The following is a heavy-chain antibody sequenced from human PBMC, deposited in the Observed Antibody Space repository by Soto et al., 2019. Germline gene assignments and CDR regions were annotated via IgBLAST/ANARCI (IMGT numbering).Heavy chain of an antibody. CDR3: AGEIAAAGPLYNFYFDY. V-gene: IGHV4-39*01. D-gene: IGHD6-13*01. CDR2: IYYGGST. Sequence: SETLSLTCPVSGGSISSSSYYWGWIRQPPGKGLEWIGSIYYGGSTYYNPSLKSRVTISVDTSKNQFSLKLSSVTAADTAVYYCAGEIAAAGPLYNFYFDYWGQGTLVTVSS. J-gene: IGHJ4*02. CDR1: GGSISSSSYY.